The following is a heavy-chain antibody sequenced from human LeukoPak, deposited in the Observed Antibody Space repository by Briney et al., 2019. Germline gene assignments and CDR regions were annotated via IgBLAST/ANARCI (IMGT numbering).Heavy chain of an antibody. CDR2: INYSGST. J-gene: IGHJ4*02. V-gene: IGHV4-39*01. CDR3: ARYVVYGSGKYYFDY. Sequence: SETLSLTCTASGGSVSSTTYYWSWIRQPPGKGLEWIASINYSGSTYYNPSLKSRVTISVDTSENQFSLKLSSVTAADTAVYYCARYVVYGSGKYYFDYWGQGTLVTVSS. CDR1: GGSVSSTTYY. D-gene: IGHD3-10*01.